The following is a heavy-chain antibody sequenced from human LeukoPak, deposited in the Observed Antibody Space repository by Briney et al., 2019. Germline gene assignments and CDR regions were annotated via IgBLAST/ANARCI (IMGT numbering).Heavy chain of an antibody. CDR1: GGSISSYY. CDR3: ARLTAAAGTGKYYFDY. Sequence: SETLSLTCTVSGGSISSYYWSWIRQPPGKGLEWIGYIYYSGSTNHNPSLKSRVTISVDTSKNQFSLKLSSVTAADTAVYYCARLTAAAGTGKYYFDYWGQGTLVTVSS. D-gene: IGHD6-13*01. J-gene: IGHJ4*02. V-gene: IGHV4-59*08. CDR2: IYYSGST.